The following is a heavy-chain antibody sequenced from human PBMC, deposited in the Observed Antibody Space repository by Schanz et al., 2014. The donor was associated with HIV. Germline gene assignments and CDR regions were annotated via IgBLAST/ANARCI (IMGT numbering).Heavy chain of an antibody. V-gene: IGHV3-33*01. CDR1: GFTFRRHG. CDR2: ISPDGSKQ. CDR3: ARDPQKSFDI. Sequence: QLQLVESGGGVVQPGRSQRLSCAASGFTFRRHGMHWVRQAPGQGLEWLAVISPDGSKQHYADSVKGRFIISRDNSKKILYLQMNSLRAEDTAEYFCARDPQKSFDIWGQGTMVIVSS. J-gene: IGHJ3*02.